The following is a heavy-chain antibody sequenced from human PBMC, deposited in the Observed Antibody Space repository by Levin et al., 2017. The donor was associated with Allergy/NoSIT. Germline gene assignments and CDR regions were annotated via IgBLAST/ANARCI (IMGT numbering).Heavy chain of an antibody. CDR2: ISWNSGSI. CDR1: GFTFDDYA. D-gene: IGHD2-8*02. V-gene: IGHV3-9*01. J-gene: IGHJ4*02. Sequence: SCAASGFTFDDYAMHWVRQAPGKGLEWVSGISWNSGSIGYADSVKGRFTISRDNAKNSLYLQMNSLRAEDTALYYCAKGNWYWVDYWGQGTLVTVSS. CDR3: AKGNWYWVDY.